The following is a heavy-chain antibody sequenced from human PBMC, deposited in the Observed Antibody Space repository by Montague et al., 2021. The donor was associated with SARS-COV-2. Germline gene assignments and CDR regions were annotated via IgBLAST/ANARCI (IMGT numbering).Heavy chain of an antibody. D-gene: IGHD5-24*01. V-gene: IGHV4-39*07. J-gene: IGHJ4*02. CDR3: ATQVEMATITGYYSDY. CDR1: GGSVSSSSYY. CDR2: MYCSGXT. Sequence: SETLSLTCTVSGGSVSSSSYYWGWIRRLPGKGLESLGSMYCSGXTXYXXXXTXLVTTSVDTSKNQFSLKLTSATAADTAVYYCATQVEMATITGYYSDYWGQGILVTVSS.